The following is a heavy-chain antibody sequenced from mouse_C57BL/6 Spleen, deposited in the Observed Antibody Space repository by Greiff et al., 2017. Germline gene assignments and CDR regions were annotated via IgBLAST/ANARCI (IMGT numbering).Heavy chain of an antibody. J-gene: IGHJ3*01. Sequence: EVKLQESGGGLVQPGGSLKLSCAASGFTFSDYYMYWVRQTPEKRLEWVAYISNGGGSTYYPDTVKGRFTISRDNAKNSLYLQMSRLKSEDTAMYYCARQGYYGSSLAWFAYWGQGTLVTVSA. CDR2: ISNGGGST. CDR3: ARQGYYGSSLAWFAY. V-gene: IGHV5-12*01. CDR1: GFTFSDYY. D-gene: IGHD1-1*01.